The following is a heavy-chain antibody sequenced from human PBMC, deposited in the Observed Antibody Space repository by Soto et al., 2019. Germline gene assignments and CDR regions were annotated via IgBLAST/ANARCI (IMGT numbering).Heavy chain of an antibody. Sequence: ASVKVSCKASGYTFTSYGISWVRQAPGQGLEWMGWTSAYNGNTNYAQKLQGRVTMTTDTSTSTAYMELRSLRSDDTTVYYCAREGSHSYGYDYYYYGMDVWGQGTTVTVSS. V-gene: IGHV1-18*04. J-gene: IGHJ6*02. CDR1: GYTFTSYG. CDR3: AREGSHSYGYDYYYYGMDV. CDR2: TSAYNGNT. D-gene: IGHD5-18*01.